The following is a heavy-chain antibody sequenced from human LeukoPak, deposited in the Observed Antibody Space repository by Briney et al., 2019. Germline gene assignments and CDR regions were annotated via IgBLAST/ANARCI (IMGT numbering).Heavy chain of an antibody. CDR1: GGSFSGYY. V-gene: IGHV4-34*01. Sequence: PSETLSLTCAVYGGSFSGYYWSWIRQPPGKGLEWIGEINHSGSTNYNPSLKSRVTISVDTSKNQFSLKLSSVTAADTAVYYCARDPTYYDFWSGYYKSDAFDIWGQGTMVTVSS. CDR3: ARDPTYYDFWSGYYKSDAFDI. CDR2: INHSGST. D-gene: IGHD3-3*01. J-gene: IGHJ3*02.